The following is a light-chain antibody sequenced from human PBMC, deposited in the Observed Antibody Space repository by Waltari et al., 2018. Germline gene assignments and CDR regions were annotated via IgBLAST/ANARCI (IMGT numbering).Light chain of an antibody. CDR3: QHYVRLPVT. Sequence: EIVLTQSPGPLSVSPGERATLSCRASENISKYLTWYQQKPGQAPRLLIYAASTRATGIPDRFSGSVFGTDFSLNISSLEPEDFAVYYCQHYVRLPVTFGQGTKVEIK. J-gene: IGKJ1*01. CDR2: AAS. CDR1: ENISKY. V-gene: IGKV3-20*01.